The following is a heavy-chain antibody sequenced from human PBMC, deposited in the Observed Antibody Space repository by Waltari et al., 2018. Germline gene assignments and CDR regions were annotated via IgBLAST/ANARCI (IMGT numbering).Heavy chain of an antibody. D-gene: IGHD2-2*01. Sequence: QVVESGGGLVQPGGSLRLSCAASGFTFSSYWMHWVRQAPGKGLVWVSRISTDGRSTNYADSVKGRFTISRDNAKNTLYLQMNSLRAEDTAVYYCARDPVVPKADNWFDPWGKGTLVTVSS. CDR2: ISTDGRST. CDR1: GFTFSSYW. V-gene: IGHV3-74*01. J-gene: IGHJ5*02. CDR3: ARDPVVPKADNWFDP.